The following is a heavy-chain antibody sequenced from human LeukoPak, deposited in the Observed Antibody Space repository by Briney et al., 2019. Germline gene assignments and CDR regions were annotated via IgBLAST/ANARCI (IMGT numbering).Heavy chain of an antibody. CDR1: GFTFSANA. J-gene: IGHJ4*02. D-gene: IGHD6-19*01. Sequence: PGGSLRLSCGASGFTFSANALSWVRQAPGKGLEWVSTIYDGGSNTNYADSVKGRFTISRDNSKNTLYLQMNSLRAEDTAVYYCAREDSSGWTGYWGQGTLVTVSS. V-gene: IGHV3-23*01. CDR3: AREDSSGWTGY. CDR2: IYDGGSNT.